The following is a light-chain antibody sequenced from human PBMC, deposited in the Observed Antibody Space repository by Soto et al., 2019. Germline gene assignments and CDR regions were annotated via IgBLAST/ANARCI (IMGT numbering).Light chain of an antibody. CDR1: ISNIGAGFD. CDR2: GNT. Sequence: QSVLTQPPSVSGAPGQRVTISCTGSISNIGAGFDVHWYHQLPGTAPKLLIYGNTKRPSGVPDRFSGSKSGTSASLAITGLQAEDEADYYCQSYDSSLSAVVFGGGTQLTVL. V-gene: IGLV1-40*01. CDR3: QSYDSSLSAVV. J-gene: IGLJ2*01.